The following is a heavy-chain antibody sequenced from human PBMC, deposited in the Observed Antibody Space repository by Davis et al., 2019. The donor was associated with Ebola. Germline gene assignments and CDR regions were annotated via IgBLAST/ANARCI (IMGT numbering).Heavy chain of an antibody. CDR3: ARDLEPYGGKGGY. Sequence: MPSETLSLTCTVSGGSISSYYWSWIRQPPGKGLEWIGYIYYSGSTNYNPSLKSRVTISVDTSKNQFSLKLSSVTAADTAVYYCARDLEPYGGKGGYWGQGTLVTVSS. CDR1: GGSISSYY. V-gene: IGHV4-59*01. CDR2: IYYSGST. J-gene: IGHJ4*02. D-gene: IGHD4-23*01.